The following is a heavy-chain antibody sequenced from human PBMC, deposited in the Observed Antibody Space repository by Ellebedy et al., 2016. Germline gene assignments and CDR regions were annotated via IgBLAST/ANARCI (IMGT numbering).Heavy chain of an antibody. V-gene: IGHV4-61*05. CDR1: GGSISSSSYY. Sequence: SETLSLXCTVSGGSISSSSYYWSWIRQPPGKGLEWIGYIYYSGSTNYNPSLKSRVTISVDTSKNQFSLKLSSVTAADTAVYYCARGGASKDIVVVPAPDYWGQGTLVTVSS. J-gene: IGHJ4*02. CDR3: ARGGASKDIVVVPAPDY. D-gene: IGHD2-2*01. CDR2: IYYSGST.